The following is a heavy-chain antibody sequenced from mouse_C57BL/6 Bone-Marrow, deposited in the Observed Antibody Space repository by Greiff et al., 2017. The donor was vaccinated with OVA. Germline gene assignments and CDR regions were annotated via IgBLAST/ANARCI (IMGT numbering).Heavy chain of an antibody. J-gene: IGHJ1*03. Sequence: QVQLKESGPGLVAPSQSLSITCTVSGFSLTSYAISWVRQPPGKGLEWLGVIWTGGGTNYNSALKSRLSISKDNSKSQVFLKMNSLQTDDTARYYCARNRGHYYGSSYVELWYFDVWGTGTTVTVSS. CDR2: IWTGGGT. CDR1: GFSLTSYA. D-gene: IGHD1-1*01. CDR3: ARNRGHYYGSSYVELWYFDV. V-gene: IGHV2-9-1*01.